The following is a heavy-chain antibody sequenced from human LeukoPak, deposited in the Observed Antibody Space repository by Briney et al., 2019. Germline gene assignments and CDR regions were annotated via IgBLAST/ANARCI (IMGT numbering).Heavy chain of an antibody. CDR2: ISAYNGNT. CDR1: GYTFTSYG. V-gene: IGHV1-18*01. J-gene: IGHJ5*02. CDR3: TRDRVGATRWFDP. Sequence: GASVKVSCMASGYTFTSYGISWVRQAPGQGREWMGWISAYNGNTNYAQKLQGRVTMTTDTSTSTAYMELRSLRSDDTAVYYCTRDRVGATRWFDPWGQGTLVTVSS. D-gene: IGHD1-26*01.